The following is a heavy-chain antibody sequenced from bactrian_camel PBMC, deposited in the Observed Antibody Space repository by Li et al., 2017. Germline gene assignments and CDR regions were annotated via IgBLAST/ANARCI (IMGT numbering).Heavy chain of an antibody. CDR1: VNSNNLNC. V-gene: IGHV3S68*01. Sequence: VQLVESGGGLVQAGGSLNLSCAATVNSNNLNCMGWFRQAPGKEREGVASITRIHGGTAYADSVKGRFIISRDNTKNTWYLQMNILKPEDTAMYYCAATGQMLSVAGCRTQGTQVTVS. J-gene: IGHJ4*01. D-gene: IGHD1*01. CDR2: ITRIHGGT.